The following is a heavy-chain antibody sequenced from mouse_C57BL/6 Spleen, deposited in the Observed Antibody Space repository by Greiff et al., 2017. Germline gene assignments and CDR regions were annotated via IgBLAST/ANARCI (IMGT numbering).Heavy chain of an antibody. D-gene: IGHD2-3*01. CDR3: ASSYDGYWYFDV. J-gene: IGHJ1*03. Sequence: EVQLQQSGPELVKPGASVKISCKASGYTFTDYYMNWVKQSHGKSLEWIGAINPNNGGTSYNQKFKGKDTLTVDKSSSTAYMELRSLTSEDSAGYDCASSYDGYWYFDVWGTGTTVTVSS. CDR2: INPNNGGT. CDR1: GYTFTDYY. V-gene: IGHV1-26*01.